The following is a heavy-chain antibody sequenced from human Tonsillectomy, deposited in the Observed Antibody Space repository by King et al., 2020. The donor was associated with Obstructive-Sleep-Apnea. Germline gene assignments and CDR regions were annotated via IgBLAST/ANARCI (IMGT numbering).Heavy chain of an antibody. CDR1: GFTFSSYA. D-gene: IGHD3-10*01. V-gene: IGHV3-30*04. J-gene: IGHJ5*02. CDR2: ISYDGSNK. CDR3: ARDGEKYMVSGSWFDP. Sequence: VQLVESGGGVVQPGRSLRLSCAASGFTFSSYAMHWVRQAPGKGLEWVALISYDGSNKYYADSVKGRFTISRDNSKNTVNLQMNSLRAEDTAVYYCARDGEKYMVSGSWFDPWGQGTLVTVSS.